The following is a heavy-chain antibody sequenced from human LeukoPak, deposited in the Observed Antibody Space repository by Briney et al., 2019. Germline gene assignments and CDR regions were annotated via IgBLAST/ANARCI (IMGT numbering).Heavy chain of an antibody. CDR1: GFTFSSYA. CDR3: AKESPYRAPTRTYYFDY. J-gene: IGHJ4*02. CDR2: ISGSDGRL. D-gene: IGHD1-14*01. Sequence: GGSLRLSCAASGFTFSSYAMSWVRQAPGKGLEWVSAISGSDGRLFYADSVKGRFTISRDNSKNTLHLQMNSLRAEDTAVYYCAKESPYRAPTRTYYFDYWGQGTLVTVSS. V-gene: IGHV3-23*01.